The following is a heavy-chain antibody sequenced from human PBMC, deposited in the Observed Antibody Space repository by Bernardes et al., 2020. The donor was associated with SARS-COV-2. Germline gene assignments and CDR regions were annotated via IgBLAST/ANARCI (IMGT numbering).Heavy chain of an antibody. CDR2: INSDGSST. Sequence: GGFLRLSCAASGFTFSIYWMHWVRQAPGKGLVWVSRINSDGSSTSYADSVKGRFTISRDNATNTLCLQMNSLRAEDTAVYYCARGEVLWFGDSLYYGMDVWGQGTTVTVSS. D-gene: IGHD3-10*01. V-gene: IGHV3-74*01. CDR3: ARGEVLWFGDSLYYGMDV. J-gene: IGHJ6*02. CDR1: GFTFSIYW.